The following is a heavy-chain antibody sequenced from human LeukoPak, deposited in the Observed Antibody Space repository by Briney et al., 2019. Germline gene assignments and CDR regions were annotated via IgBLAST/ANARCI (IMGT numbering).Heavy chain of an antibody. D-gene: IGHD6-19*01. CDR3: ARGPQWRGDYYNMDL. CDR1: GYSFTNFD. J-gene: IGHJ6*03. V-gene: IGHV1-8*01. CDR2: MNPNSGNK. Sequence: GASVKVSCKASGYSFTNFDINWVRQATGQGLEWMGWMNPNSGNKGYAQKFQGRVTMTMNTSITTAYMELSSLRSEDTAVYYCARGPQWRGDYYNMDLWGRGNTDTVSS.